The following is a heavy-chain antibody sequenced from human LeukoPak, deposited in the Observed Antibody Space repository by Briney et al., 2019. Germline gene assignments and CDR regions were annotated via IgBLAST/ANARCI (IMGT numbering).Heavy chain of an antibody. CDR2: ITDMLRTG. CDR3: AEINLVEEGGRFVNWLDP. CDR1: GGIFRSYG. J-gene: IGHJ5*02. V-gene: IGHV1-69*05. Sequence: SVKVSCKASGGIFRSYGVSWVRQAPGQGLEWMGGITDMLRTGNYAQKFQGRVTITTDESTRTAYMELSSLTFEDTAVYYCAEINLVEEGGRFVNWLDPWGQGTLVTVSS. D-gene: IGHD1-26*01.